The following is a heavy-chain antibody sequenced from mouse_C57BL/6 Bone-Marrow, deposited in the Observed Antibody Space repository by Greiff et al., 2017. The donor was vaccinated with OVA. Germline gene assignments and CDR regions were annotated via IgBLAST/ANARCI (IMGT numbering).Heavy chain of an antibody. J-gene: IGHJ3*01. V-gene: IGHV5-12*01. CDR3: ASDYGSSRAWFAY. CDR1: GFTFSDYY. D-gene: IGHD1-1*01. Sequence: EVMLVESGGGLVQPGGSLKLSCAASGFTFSDYYMYWVRQTPEKRLEWVAYISNGGGSTYYPDTVKGRFTISRDNAKNTLYLQMSRLKSEDTAMYYCASDYGSSRAWFAYWGQGTLVTVSA. CDR2: ISNGGGST.